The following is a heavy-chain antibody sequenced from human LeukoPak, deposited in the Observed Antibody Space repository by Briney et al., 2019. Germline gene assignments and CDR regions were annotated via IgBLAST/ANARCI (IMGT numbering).Heavy chain of an antibody. D-gene: IGHD2-15*01. CDR1: GYTFTSYY. CDR2: INPSGGST. Sequence: GASVKVSCKASGYTFTSYYMHWVRQAPGQGLEWMGIINPSGGSTSYAQKFQGRVTMTRDTSTSTVYMELSSLRSDDTAVYYCAREIVVVVAATRSQHFDYWGQGTLVTVSS. CDR3: AREIVVVVAATRSQHFDY. V-gene: IGHV1-46*01. J-gene: IGHJ4*02.